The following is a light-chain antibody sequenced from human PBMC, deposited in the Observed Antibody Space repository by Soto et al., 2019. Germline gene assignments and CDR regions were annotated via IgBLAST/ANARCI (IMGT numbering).Light chain of an antibody. V-gene: IGLV1-44*01. J-gene: IGLJ1*01. CDR3: AAWDYSLNGYV. CDR2: TDN. Sequence: QSVLTQPASASGTPGQMVTVSCSGSSSNIGSNTVNWYQQLPGTAPKLLIYTDNQRPSGVPDRFSGSKSGPSASLAISGLQSEDEADYYCAAWDYSLNGYVFGTGSKVTLL. CDR1: SSNIGSNT.